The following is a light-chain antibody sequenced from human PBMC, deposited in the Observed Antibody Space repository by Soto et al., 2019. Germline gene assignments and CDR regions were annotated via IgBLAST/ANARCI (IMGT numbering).Light chain of an antibody. J-gene: IGKJ2*01. CDR3: QQRSNWPRYT. Sequence: EIVLTQSPATLSLSPGERATLSCRASQSVSSYLAWYQQKPGQAPRLLIYDASNRATGIPARFSGSGSGTAFTLTISSLAPEDFAVYYCQQRSNWPRYTFGQGTKLEIK. CDR1: QSVSSY. CDR2: DAS. V-gene: IGKV3-11*01.